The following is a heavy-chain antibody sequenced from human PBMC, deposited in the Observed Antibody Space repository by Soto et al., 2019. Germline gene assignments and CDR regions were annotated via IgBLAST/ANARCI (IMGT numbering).Heavy chain of an antibody. CDR3: ARSSGGNFGIIIEGSNWFDP. Sequence: QVRLVQSGAEVRRPGASVKVSCKAPGDTFTSYYLNWVRQAPGQGLEWMGVINPHGGSTKYAQKFQGRVTMTRDTSRSTVYMELRSLRSDDTAIYYYARSSGGNFGIIIEGSNWFDPWGQGTLVTVSS. CDR2: INPHGGST. V-gene: IGHV1-46*01. D-gene: IGHD3-3*01. J-gene: IGHJ5*02. CDR1: GDTFTSYY.